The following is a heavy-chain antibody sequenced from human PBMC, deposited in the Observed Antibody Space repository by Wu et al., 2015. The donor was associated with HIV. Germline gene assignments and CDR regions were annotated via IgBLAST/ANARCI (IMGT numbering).Heavy chain of an antibody. J-gene: IGHJ4*02. Sequence: QVQLVQSGAEVKKPGSSVKVSCKASGGTFSSYAISWVRQAPGQGLEWMGIVNPNSGNTSYAHKFQGRVTMTRDTSTSTAYMELNTLTSDDTAVYLXARVVLYDSQTEPNANLGWYYLDSWGQGTLVTVSS. CDR1: GGTFSSYA. D-gene: IGHD3-22*01. V-gene: IGHV1-69*04. CDR3: ARVVLYDSQTEPNANLGWYYLDS. CDR2: VNPNSGNT.